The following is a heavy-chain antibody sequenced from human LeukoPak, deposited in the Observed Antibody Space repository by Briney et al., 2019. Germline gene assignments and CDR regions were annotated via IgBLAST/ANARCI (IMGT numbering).Heavy chain of an antibody. V-gene: IGHV1-46*01. D-gene: IGHD5-12*01. CDR3: ARLSGYGLHYYYHMDV. J-gene: IGHJ6*03. CDR2: INPSGGST. Sequence: ASVKVSCKASGYTFTSYYMHWVRQAPGQGLEWMGIINPSGGSTSYAQKFQGRVTMTRDMSTSTVYMELSSLRSEDTAVYYCARLSGYGLHYYYHMDVWGKGTTVTVSS. CDR1: GYTFTSYY.